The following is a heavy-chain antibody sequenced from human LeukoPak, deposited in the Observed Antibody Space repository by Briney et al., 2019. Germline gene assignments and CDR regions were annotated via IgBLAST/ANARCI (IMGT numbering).Heavy chain of an antibody. CDR1: GGTFSSYA. CDR3: ATDATLTGDLGSRDDAFDI. V-gene: IGHV1-69*05. D-gene: IGHD7-27*01. Sequence: GASVKVSCKASGGTFSSYAISWVRQAPGQGLEWMGGIIPIFGTANYAQKLQGRVTITTDESTSTAYMELSSLRSEDTAVYYCATDATLTGDLGSRDDAFDIWGQGTMVTVSS. J-gene: IGHJ3*02. CDR2: IIPIFGTA.